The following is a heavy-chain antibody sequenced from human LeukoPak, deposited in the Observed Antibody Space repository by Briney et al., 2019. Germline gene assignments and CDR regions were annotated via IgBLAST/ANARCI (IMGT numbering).Heavy chain of an antibody. J-gene: IGHJ4*02. D-gene: IGHD2-15*01. Sequence: SVKVSCKASGGTFSSYAISWVRQAPGQGLEWMGGIIPIFGTANYAQKFQGRVTITTDESTSTAYMELSSLRSEDTAVYYCASLRRGCSGGSCYSYFDYWGQGTLVTVSS. CDR2: IIPIFGTA. V-gene: IGHV1-69*05. CDR3: ASLRRGCSGGSCYSYFDY. CDR1: GGTFSSYA.